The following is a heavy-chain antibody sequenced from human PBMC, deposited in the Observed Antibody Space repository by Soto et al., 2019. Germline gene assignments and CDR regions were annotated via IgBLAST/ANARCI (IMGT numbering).Heavy chain of an antibody. Sequence: GGSLRLSCAASGFTFSSYGMHWVRQAPGKGLEWVAVISYDGSNKYYADSVKGRFTISRDNSKNTLYLQMNSLRAEDTAVYYCAKDSTPTVTTFWHYYYGMDVWGQGTTVTVSS. D-gene: IGHD4-17*01. CDR1: GFTFSSYG. V-gene: IGHV3-30*18. J-gene: IGHJ6*02. CDR3: AKDSTPTVTTFWHYYYGMDV. CDR2: ISYDGSNK.